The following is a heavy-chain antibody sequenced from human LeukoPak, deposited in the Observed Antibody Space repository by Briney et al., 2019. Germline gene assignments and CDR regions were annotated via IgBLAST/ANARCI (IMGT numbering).Heavy chain of an antibody. V-gene: IGHV4-39*01. CDR3: ARRGIALTGSWNWYFDL. J-gene: IGHJ2*01. Sequence: PSETLSLTCTVSGGSISSSTYYWGWIRQPPGKGLEWIGSIHYSGSTYYNPSLKSRVTISVETSTNQFSLKLSSVTAADTAVYYCARRGIALTGSWNWYFDLWGRGTLATVSS. CDR1: GGSISSSTYY. D-gene: IGHD6-13*01. CDR2: IHYSGST.